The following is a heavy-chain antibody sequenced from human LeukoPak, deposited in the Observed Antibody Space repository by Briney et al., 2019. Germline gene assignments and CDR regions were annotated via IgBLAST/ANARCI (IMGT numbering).Heavy chain of an antibody. Sequence: GGSLRLSCAASGFTFDGYAMHWVRQAPGKGLEWVSGISWNSGSIGYADSVKGRFTISRDNAKNSLYLQMNSLRAEDTALYYCAKDISSGWYFLDYWGQGTLVTVSS. V-gene: IGHV3-9*01. D-gene: IGHD6-19*01. CDR2: ISWNSGSI. J-gene: IGHJ4*02. CDR3: AKDISSGWYFLDY. CDR1: GFTFDGYA.